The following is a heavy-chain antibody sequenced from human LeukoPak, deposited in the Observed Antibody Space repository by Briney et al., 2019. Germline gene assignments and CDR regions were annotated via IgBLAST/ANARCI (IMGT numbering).Heavy chain of an antibody. V-gene: IGHV1-18*01. CDR3: ARPAEYYDISTGYSLGDAFDI. CDR1: GYTFTSYG. Sequence: ASVKVSCKASGYTFTSYGISWVRQAPGQGLEWMGWISAYNGNTNYAQKLQGRVTMTTDTSTSTAYMELRSLRSDDTAVYYCARPAEYYDISTGYSLGDAFDIWGQGTMVTVSS. CDR2: ISAYNGNT. D-gene: IGHD3-9*01. J-gene: IGHJ3*02.